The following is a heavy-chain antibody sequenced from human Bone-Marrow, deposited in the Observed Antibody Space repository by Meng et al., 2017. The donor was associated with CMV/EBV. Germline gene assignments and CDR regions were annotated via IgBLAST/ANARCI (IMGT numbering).Heavy chain of an antibody. V-gene: IGHV1-2*02. CDR3: ARDPDGSNWFAP. D-gene: IGHD1-26*01. Sequence: ASVKVSCKASGYTFTGYYMHWVRQAPGQGLEWMGWINPNSGGTNYAQKFQGRVTMTRDTSISTAYMELSRLRSDDTAVYYCARDPDGSNWFAPWGQGTLVTVSS. CDR2: INPNSGGT. CDR1: GYTFTGYY. J-gene: IGHJ5*02.